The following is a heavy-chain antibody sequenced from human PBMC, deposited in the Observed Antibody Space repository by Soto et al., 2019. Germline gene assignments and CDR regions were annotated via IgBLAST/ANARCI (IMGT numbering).Heavy chain of an antibody. CDR2: IHYSGNT. CDR1: VDSITSHL. V-gene: IGHV4-59*11. Sequence: AEALSLTCVCSVDSITSHLWTWVRQPPGNGLEWIGLIHYSGNTNFNPSLKSRVTIFLDTSKNLFSLKLSSVTAADTAVYYCATGRDDNSDRYFGLVFESWGQGTLVTVSS. D-gene: IGHD3-16*02. CDR3: ATGRDDNSDRYFGLVFES. J-gene: IGHJ4*02.